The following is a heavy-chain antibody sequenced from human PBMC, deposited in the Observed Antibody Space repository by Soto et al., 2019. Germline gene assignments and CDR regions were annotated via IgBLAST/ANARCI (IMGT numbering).Heavy chain of an antibody. D-gene: IGHD4-17*01. J-gene: IGHJ4*02. Sequence: PGGSLRLSCGASGFTFRSDGMHWVRQAPGRGLEWVAYISYDGRNKYYVDSVKGRFTISRDNSKNTLYLQMNSLRAEDTAVYYCARRGHDYGDSLDYWGQGTLVTVSS. V-gene: IGHV3-30*03. CDR1: GFTFRSDG. CDR3: ARRGHDYGDSLDY. CDR2: ISYDGRNK.